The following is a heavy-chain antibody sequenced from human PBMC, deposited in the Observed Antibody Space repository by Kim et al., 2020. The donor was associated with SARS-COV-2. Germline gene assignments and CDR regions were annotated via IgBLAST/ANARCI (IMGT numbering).Heavy chain of an antibody. V-gene: IGHV5-10-1*01. D-gene: IGHD3-22*01. CDR3: ARDYYDSGGYRRFDY. J-gene: IGHJ4*02. Sequence: GESLKISCKGSIYSFTTDWISWVRQRPGKGLEWMGRIDPSDSYTVYNPSFQRHVTISADESVSEAYLQWSSLKASDTAIYYCARDYYDSGGYRRFDYWGQGTLVTVSS. CDR1: IYSFTTDW. CDR2: IDPSDSYT.